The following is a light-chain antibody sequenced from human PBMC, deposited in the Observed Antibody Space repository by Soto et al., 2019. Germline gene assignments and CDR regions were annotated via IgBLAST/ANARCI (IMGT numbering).Light chain of an antibody. CDR3: QQYNKWPLWT. CDR2: GAS. J-gene: IGKJ1*01. V-gene: IGKV3-15*01. CDR1: QSVNTN. Sequence: EIVMTQSPGTLSVSPGERATLSCWASQSVNTNLAWYQQKPGQAPRLLIYGASTRATGIPARFSGSGSGTEFTLTISSLQSEDFAVYYCQQYNKWPLWTFGQGTKVEIK.